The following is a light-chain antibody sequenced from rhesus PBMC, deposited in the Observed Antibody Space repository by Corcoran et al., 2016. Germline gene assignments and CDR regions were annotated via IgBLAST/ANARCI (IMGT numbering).Light chain of an antibody. V-gene: IGKV1-22*01. Sequence: DIQMTQSPSSLSASVGDTVTITCRASQRISSWLAWYQQKPGKAPKLLIYKASSLKSGVPSMFSGSGDGTDFTLTISSLQSEDFATYYFQQYSSSPYTFGQGTKVEI. J-gene: IGKJ2*01. CDR3: QQYSSSPYT. CDR2: KAS. CDR1: QRISSW.